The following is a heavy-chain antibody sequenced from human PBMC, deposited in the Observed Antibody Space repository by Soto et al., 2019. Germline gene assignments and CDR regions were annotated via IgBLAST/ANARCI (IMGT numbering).Heavy chain of an antibody. D-gene: IGHD3-10*01. Sequence: GGSLRLSCAASGFTFSSYSMNWVRQAPGKGLEWVSSISSSSSYIYYADSVKGRFTISRDNAKNSLYLQMNSLRAEDTAVYYCAASITMVRGYYYYGMDVWGQGTTVTVSS. CDR1: GFTFSSYS. CDR2: ISSSSSYI. CDR3: AASITMVRGYYYYGMDV. J-gene: IGHJ6*02. V-gene: IGHV3-21*01.